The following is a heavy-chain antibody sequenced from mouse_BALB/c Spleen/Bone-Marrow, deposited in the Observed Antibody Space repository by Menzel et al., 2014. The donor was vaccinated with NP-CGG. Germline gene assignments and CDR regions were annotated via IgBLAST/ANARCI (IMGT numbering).Heavy chain of an antibody. CDR1: GFNIKDTY. CDR3: ARGGITATWYLDV. Sequence: VQLKESAAELVKPGASVKLSCTASGFNIKDTYMHWVKQRPEQGLEWIGGIDPANGNTKYDPKFQGKATITADTSSNTAYLQLSSLTSEDTAVYYCARGGITATWYLDVWGAGTTVTVSS. D-gene: IGHD1-2*01. J-gene: IGHJ1*01. V-gene: IGHV14-3*02. CDR2: IDPANGNT.